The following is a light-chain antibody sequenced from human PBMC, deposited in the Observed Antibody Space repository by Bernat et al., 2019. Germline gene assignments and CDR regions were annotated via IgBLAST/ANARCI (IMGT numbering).Light chain of an antibody. J-gene: IGKJ2*01. CDR1: QNIYSA. CDR3: QQDYSKPHT. Sequence: DRVPLSCRASQNIYSALALYQQKPGKAPQLLIYTVSNVQSGLSSCFIGSGAGKDFNLNITSLQPAASATYYCQQDYSKPHTFGQGNRVEIK. CDR2: TVS. V-gene: IGKV1-13*02.